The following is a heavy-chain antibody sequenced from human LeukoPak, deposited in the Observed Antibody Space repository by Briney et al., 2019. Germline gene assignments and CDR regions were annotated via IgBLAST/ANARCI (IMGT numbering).Heavy chain of an antibody. CDR2: MNPNSGNT. CDR3: AREYSSSSEDGYYYYMDV. CDR1: GYTFTSYD. J-gene: IGHJ6*03. D-gene: IGHD6-6*01. V-gene: IGHV1-8*01. Sequence: ASVKVSCKASGYTFTSYDINWVRQATGQGLEWMGWMNPNSGNTGYAQKFQGRVTMTRNTSISTAYMELSSLRSEDTAVYYCAREYSSSSEDGYYYYMDVWGKGTTVTVSS.